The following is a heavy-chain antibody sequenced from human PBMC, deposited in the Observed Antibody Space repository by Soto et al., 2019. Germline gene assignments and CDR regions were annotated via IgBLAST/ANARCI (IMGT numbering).Heavy chain of an antibody. CDR3: AKDKPGTTSFDY. D-gene: IGHD1-1*01. Sequence: SGGSLRLSCAASGFIINRDALSWVRQAPGKGLEWVAAINDRGDTTHYADSVKGRFTISRDTSKNTLYLQMNTLRAEDTAVYYCAKDKPGTTSFDYWGRGTLVTVSS. V-gene: IGHV3-23*01. J-gene: IGHJ4*02. CDR1: GFIINRDA. CDR2: INDRGDTT.